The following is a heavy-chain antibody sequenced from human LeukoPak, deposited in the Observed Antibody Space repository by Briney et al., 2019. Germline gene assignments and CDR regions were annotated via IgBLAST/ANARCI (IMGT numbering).Heavy chain of an antibody. V-gene: IGHV4-30-2*01. D-gene: IGHD1-26*01. Sequence: SQTLSLTCTVSGGSISSGGYYWSWIRQPPGKGLEWIGYIYHSGSTYYNPSLKSRVTISVDRSKNQFSLKLSSVTAADTAVYYCARDWTPCGIDYWGQGTLVTVSS. CDR1: GGSISSGGYY. CDR3: ARDWTPCGIDY. CDR2: IYHSGST. J-gene: IGHJ4*02.